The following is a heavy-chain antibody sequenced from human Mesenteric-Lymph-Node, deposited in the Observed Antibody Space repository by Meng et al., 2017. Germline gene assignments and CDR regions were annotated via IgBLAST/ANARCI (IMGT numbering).Heavy chain of an antibody. V-gene: IGHV1-2*02. CDR3: ARGTYYDSSGYYY. CDR1: GYSFTGYY. CDR2: INPNSGGT. J-gene: IGHJ4*02. D-gene: IGHD3-22*01. Sequence: QVQRVRSGAGGGKPGAQVKVSCKASGYSFTGYYMHWVRQAPGQGLEWMGWINPNSGGTNYAQKFQGRVTMTRDTSISTAYMELSRLRSDDTAVYYCARGTYYDSSGYYYWGQGTLVTVSS.